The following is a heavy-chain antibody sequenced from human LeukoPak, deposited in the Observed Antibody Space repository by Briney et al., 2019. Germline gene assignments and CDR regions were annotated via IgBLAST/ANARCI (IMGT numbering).Heavy chain of an antibody. CDR1: GFTFSSYA. J-gene: IGHJ4*02. CDR2: ISYDGSNN. Sequence: SGGSLRLSCAASGFTFSSYAMHWVRQAPGKGLEWVAVISYDGSNNYYAGSVKGRFTISRDNSKNTLYLQMNSLRAEDTAMYYCARDLPRYHWGQGTLVTVSS. D-gene: IGHD1-14*01. V-gene: IGHV3-30*04. CDR3: ARDLPRYH.